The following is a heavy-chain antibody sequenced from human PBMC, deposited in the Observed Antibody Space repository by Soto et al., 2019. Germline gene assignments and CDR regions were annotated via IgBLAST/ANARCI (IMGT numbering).Heavy chain of an antibody. CDR2: FDPEDGET. J-gene: IGHJ6*02. Sequence: QVQLVQSGAEVKKPGASVKVSCKVSGYTLTELSMHWVRQAPGKGLEWMGGFDPEDGETIYAQKFQGRVTMTEDTSTDPAYMERGSLRSEDTAVYYCATDWGGSMVRGVKNGMDVWGQGTTVTVSS. CDR1: GYTLTELS. V-gene: IGHV1-24*01. D-gene: IGHD3-10*01. CDR3: ATDWGGSMVRGVKNGMDV.